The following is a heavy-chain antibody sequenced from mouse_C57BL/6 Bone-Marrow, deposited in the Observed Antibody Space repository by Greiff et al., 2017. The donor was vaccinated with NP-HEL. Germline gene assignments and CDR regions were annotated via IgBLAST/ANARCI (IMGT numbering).Heavy chain of an antibody. Sequence: QVQLKESGAELARPGASVKMSCKASGYTFTSYTMHWVKQRPGQGLEWIGYINPSSGYTKYNQKFKDKATLTADKSSSTAYMQLSSLTSEDSAVYYCASLWDGYYPMDYWGQGTSVTVSS. CDR2: INPSSGYT. CDR1: GYTFTSYT. J-gene: IGHJ4*01. CDR3: ASLWDGYYPMDY. V-gene: IGHV1-4*01. D-gene: IGHD1-1*01.